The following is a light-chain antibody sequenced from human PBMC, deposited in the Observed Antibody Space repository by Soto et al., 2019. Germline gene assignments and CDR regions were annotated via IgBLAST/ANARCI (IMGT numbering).Light chain of an antibody. J-gene: IGLJ1*01. CDR2: EVS. Sequence: QSVLTQPASVSGSPGQSITISCTGTSSDVGGYNYVSWYQQHPGKAPKLMIYEVSNRPSGVSNRFSGSKSGNTASLTISGLQAEDEADYYCSSYTSSSYYVFXTVTKVTVL. V-gene: IGLV2-14*01. CDR3: SSYTSSSYYV. CDR1: SSDVGGYNY.